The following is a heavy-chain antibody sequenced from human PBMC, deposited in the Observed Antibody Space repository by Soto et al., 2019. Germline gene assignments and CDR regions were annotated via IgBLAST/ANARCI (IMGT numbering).Heavy chain of an antibody. V-gene: IGHV4-30-2*01. Sequence: QLQLQESGSGLVKPSQTLSLTCAVSGGSISSGGYSWSWFRQPPGKGLEWIGYIYHNRNTYYNPSLKSRVTISVDRSNNQFSLKLGSVTAADTAMYYCARVPSPWGQGTLVTVSS. CDR2: IYHNRNT. CDR3: ARVPSP. J-gene: IGHJ5*02. CDR1: GGSISSGGYS.